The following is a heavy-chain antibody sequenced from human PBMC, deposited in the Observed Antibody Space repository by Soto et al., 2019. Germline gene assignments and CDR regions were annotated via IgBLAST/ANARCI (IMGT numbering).Heavy chain of an antibody. J-gene: IGHJ6*02. CDR1: GSSISSGGYS. CDR3: ARDYYGMDV. V-gene: IGHV4-30-2*06. Sequence: PSETLSLTCTVSGSSISSGGYSWTWIRQSPGKGLEWIGYTYQSGSAYYNPSLKSRVTISVDRSKNQFSLNLTSVTAADTAVYYCARDYYGMDVWGQGTTVTVSS. CDR2: TYQSGSA.